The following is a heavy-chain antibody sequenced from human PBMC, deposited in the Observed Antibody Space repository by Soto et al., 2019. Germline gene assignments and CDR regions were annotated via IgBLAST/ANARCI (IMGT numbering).Heavy chain of an antibody. D-gene: IGHD6-13*01. Sequence: GALRLSCAASGVTFSSYSMNWVRQAPGKGLEWVSSISSSSSYIYYADSVKGRFTISRDNAKNSLYLQMNSLRAEDTAVYYCARDGIEYSSSWDTPWYFDLWRRGTLVTVFS. V-gene: IGHV3-21*01. J-gene: IGHJ2*01. CDR3: ARDGIEYSSSWDTPWYFDL. CDR2: ISSSSSYI. CDR1: GVTFSSYS.